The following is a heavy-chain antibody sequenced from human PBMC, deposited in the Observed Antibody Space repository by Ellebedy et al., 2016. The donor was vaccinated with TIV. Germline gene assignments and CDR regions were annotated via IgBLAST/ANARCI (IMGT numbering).Heavy chain of an antibody. V-gene: IGHV3-74*01. Sequence: PGGSLRLSCAASGFTFSSHWMHWVRQAPGEGLAWVSRITADGSETDYADSVKGRFTISRDNAKGALYLQMNSLRVEDMAVYYCSPLDYGGDSTRGSWGQGTLVTVSS. CDR1: GFTFSSHW. CDR3: SPLDYGGDSTRGS. D-gene: IGHD4-23*01. J-gene: IGHJ5*02. CDR2: ITADGSET.